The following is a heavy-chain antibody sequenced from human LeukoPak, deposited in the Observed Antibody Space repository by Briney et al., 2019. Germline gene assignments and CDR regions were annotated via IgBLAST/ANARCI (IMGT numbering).Heavy chain of an antibody. D-gene: IGHD2-15*01. CDR3: ASGDYSYIEY. V-gene: IGHV4-4*02. CDR1: GFALSSSNG. Sequence: PGGSLRLSCAASGFALSSSNGWSWVRQPPGKGLEWIGEIYHSGSTNYNPSLKSRITISIDKSKSQFSLKLNSVTAADTAVYYCASGDYSYIEYWGQGTLVTVSS. J-gene: IGHJ4*02. CDR2: IYHSGST.